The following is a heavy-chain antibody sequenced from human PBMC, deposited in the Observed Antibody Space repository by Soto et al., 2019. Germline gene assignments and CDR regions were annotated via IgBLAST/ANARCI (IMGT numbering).Heavy chain of an antibody. CDR3: ANRLSWQAGIGYLDY. J-gene: IGHJ4*02. Sequence: GGSLRLSCAASGFTFSSYAMSWVRQAPGKGLEWVSAISGSGGSTYYADSVKGRFTISRDNSKNTLYLQMNSLRAEDTAVYYCANRLSWQAGIGYLDYWGQGTLVTVSS. CDR1: GFTFSSYA. V-gene: IGHV3-23*01. D-gene: IGHD6-13*01. CDR2: ISGSGGST.